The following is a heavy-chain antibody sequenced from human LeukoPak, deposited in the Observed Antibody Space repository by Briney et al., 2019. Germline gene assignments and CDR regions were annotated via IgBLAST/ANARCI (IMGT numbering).Heavy chain of an antibody. CDR1: GFTFSSYS. Sequence: GGSLRLSCAASGFTFSSYSMNRVRQAPGKGLEWVSSISSSSSYIYYADSVKGRFTITRDNAKNSLYLQMNSRGAEDTAVYDCARGKGGGDYWGQGTLVTVSS. J-gene: IGHJ4*02. D-gene: IGHD3-16*01. V-gene: IGHV3-21*01. CDR2: ISSSSSYI. CDR3: ARGKGGGDY.